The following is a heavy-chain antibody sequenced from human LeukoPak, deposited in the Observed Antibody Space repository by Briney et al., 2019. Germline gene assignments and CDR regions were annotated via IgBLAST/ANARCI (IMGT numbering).Heavy chain of an antibody. CDR3: ARESVPGGWYQLLFFRGDNWFDP. Sequence: PGGSLRLSCAASGFTFNNYGMNWVRQAPGKGLEWVSAISGSGGSTYYADSVKGRFTISRDNSKNTLYLQMNSLRAEDTAVYYCARESVPGGWYQLLFFRGDNWFDPWGQGTLVTVSS. CDR2: ISGSGGST. V-gene: IGHV3-23*01. D-gene: IGHD2-2*01. CDR1: GFTFNNYG. J-gene: IGHJ5*02.